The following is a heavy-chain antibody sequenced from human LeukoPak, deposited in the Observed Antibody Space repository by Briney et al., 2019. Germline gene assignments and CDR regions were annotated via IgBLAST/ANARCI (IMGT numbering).Heavy chain of an antibody. J-gene: IGHJ6*02. V-gene: IGHV3-33*01. Sequence: GGSLRLSCAASGFSFSSYGMHWVRQAPGKGLEWVAVIWYDGSNKYHADSVKGRFTISRDNSKTTLYLQMNSLRAEDTAVYYCARLGYCSSSSCYGGHGMDVWGQGTTVSVSS. CDR3: ARLGYCSSSSCYGGHGMDV. D-gene: IGHD2-2*01. CDR1: GFSFSSYG. CDR2: IWYDGSNK.